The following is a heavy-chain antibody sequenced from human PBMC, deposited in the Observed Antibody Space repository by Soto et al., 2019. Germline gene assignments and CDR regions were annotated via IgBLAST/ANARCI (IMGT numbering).Heavy chain of an antibody. V-gene: IGHV1-18*01. CDR1: GYTFTSYQ. J-gene: IGHJ4*01. Sequence: QVQLVQSGAEVKKPGASVKVSCKASGYTFTSYQLTWVRQAPRQGHEWMGWISAYNGNTIYAQKHQGRVTMTTDTTTSKAYMELRSLRTDDTAVYFCARDSPTRREWGHGTLVTVSS. CDR3: ARDSPTRRE. CDR2: ISAYNGNT.